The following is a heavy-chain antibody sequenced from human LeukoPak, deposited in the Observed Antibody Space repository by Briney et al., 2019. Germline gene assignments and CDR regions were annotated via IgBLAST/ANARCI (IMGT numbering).Heavy chain of an antibody. Sequence: SETLSLTCTVSGGSISSYYWSWIRQPPGKGLEWIGYTYYSGSTNYNPSLKSRVTISVDTSKNQFSLKLSSVTAADTAVYYCARWGYGSGIYGYYDMDVWGKGTTVTVSS. CDR1: GGSISSYY. CDR3: ARWGYGSGIYGYYDMDV. D-gene: IGHD3-10*01. CDR2: TYYSGST. J-gene: IGHJ6*03. V-gene: IGHV4-59*01.